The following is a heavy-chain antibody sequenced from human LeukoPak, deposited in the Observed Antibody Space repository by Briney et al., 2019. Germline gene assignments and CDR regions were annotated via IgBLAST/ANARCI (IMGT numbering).Heavy chain of an antibody. V-gene: IGHV3-33*06. CDR2: IWYDGSNK. D-gene: IGHD2-2*01. CDR1: GFTFSSYG. Sequence: PGGSLRLSCAASGFTFSSYGMHWVRQAPGKGLEWVAVIWYDGSNKYYADSVKGRFTISRDNSKNTLYLQMNSLRAEDTAVYYCGKGTVVVPAVADYWGQGTLVTVSS. J-gene: IGHJ4*02. CDR3: GKGTVVVPAVADY.